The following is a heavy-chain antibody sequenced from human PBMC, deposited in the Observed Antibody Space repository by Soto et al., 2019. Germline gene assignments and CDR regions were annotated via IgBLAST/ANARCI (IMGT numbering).Heavy chain of an antibody. J-gene: IGHJ6*02. CDR1: GYSFTSYW. V-gene: IGHV5-10-1*01. D-gene: IGHD3-10*01. CDR2: IDPSDSYT. CDR3: AVYGPEFVGLVRNYYGMDF. Sequence: GESLKISCKGSGYSFTSYWISWVRQMPGKGLDWMGRIDPSDSYTNYSPSFQGHVTISADKSISTAYLQWSSLKASDTAMYYCAVYGPEFVGLVRNYYGMDFWGQGSTDPGSS.